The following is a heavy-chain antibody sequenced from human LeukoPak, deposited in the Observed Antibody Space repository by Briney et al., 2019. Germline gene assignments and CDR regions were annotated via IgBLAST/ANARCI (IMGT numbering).Heavy chain of an antibody. CDR2: IYTSGST. Sequence: SQTLSLTCTVSGGSISSGSYYWSWIRQPAGKGLEWIVRIYTSGSTNYNPSLKSRVTISVDTSKNQFSLKLSSVTAADTAVYYCARELRFLEWATKPWGQGTLATVSS. CDR1: GGSISSGSYY. J-gene: IGHJ5*02. V-gene: IGHV4-61*02. D-gene: IGHD3-3*01. CDR3: ARELRFLEWATKP.